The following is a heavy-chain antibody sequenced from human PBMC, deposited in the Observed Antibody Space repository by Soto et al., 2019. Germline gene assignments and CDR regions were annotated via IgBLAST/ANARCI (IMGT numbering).Heavy chain of an antibody. CDR2: IKSNADGGTA. Sequence: EVQLVESGGGLVKPGGSLRLSCAASGFTFSNAWLNWVRQAPGKGLEWVGRIKSNADGGTADYAAPVKGRLTISRDDSKNTLYLQMNSLKTEDTAVYYCTTYPNSGYATWGQGTLVTVSS. D-gene: IGHD5-12*01. CDR3: TTYPNSGYAT. J-gene: IGHJ5*02. V-gene: IGHV3-15*07. CDR1: GFTFSNAW.